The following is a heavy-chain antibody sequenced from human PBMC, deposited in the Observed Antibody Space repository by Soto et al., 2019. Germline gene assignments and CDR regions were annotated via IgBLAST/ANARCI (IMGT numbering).Heavy chain of an antibody. CDR1: GGTFSSYA. J-gene: IGHJ5*02. Sequence: QVQLVQSGAEVKKPGSSVKVSCKASGGTFSSYAISWVRQSPGQGLEWMGGILPIFGTANYAQKFQGRVTITADESTSTAYMELSSLRSEDTAVYYCARCPEYGDYVYWFDPWGQGTLVTVSS. CDR3: ARCPEYGDYVYWFDP. CDR2: ILPIFGTA. D-gene: IGHD4-17*01. V-gene: IGHV1-69*01.